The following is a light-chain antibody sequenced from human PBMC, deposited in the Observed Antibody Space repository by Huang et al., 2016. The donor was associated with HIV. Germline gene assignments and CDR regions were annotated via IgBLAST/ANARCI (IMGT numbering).Light chain of an antibody. CDR2: AAA. V-gene: IGKV1-39*01. CDR1: QRISNY. CDR3: QQSYTSPRT. J-gene: IGKJ2*01. Sequence: DIQMTQSPSSLSASVGDRVTITCRASQRISNYLNWYQQKPGKAPYLLIYAAASLQSGVPSRFSGSGSGTDFILTISDVQPEDFATYFCQQSYTSPRTFGQGTKVEIK.